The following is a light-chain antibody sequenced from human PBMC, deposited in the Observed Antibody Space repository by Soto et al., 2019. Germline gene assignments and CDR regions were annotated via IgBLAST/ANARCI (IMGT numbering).Light chain of an antibody. CDR3: CSYAGSSTLV. CDR2: EGS. Sequence: QSVLTQPASVSGSPGQSITISCTGTSSDVGSYNLVSWYQQHPGKAPKLMIYEGSKRPSGVSNRFSGSKSGNTASLTISGLRAEDEADYYCCSYAGSSTLVFGTGTRSPS. J-gene: IGLJ1*01. V-gene: IGLV2-23*01. CDR1: SSDVGSYNL.